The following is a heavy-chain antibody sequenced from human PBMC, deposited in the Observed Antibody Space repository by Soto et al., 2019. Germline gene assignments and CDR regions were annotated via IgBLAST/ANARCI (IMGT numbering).Heavy chain of an antibody. J-gene: IGHJ5*02. CDR3: VRDGTKTLRDWFDP. V-gene: IGHV4-4*07. Sequence: ESLNTSCTGSGSSFTAFLWIWIRISAGKGLEWIGRIYATGTTDYNPSLKSRVMMSVDTSKKQFSLKLRSVTAADTAVYYCVRDGTKTLRDWFDPWGQGMSVTVSS. D-gene: IGHD1-1*01. CDR1: GSSFTAFL. CDR2: IYATGTT.